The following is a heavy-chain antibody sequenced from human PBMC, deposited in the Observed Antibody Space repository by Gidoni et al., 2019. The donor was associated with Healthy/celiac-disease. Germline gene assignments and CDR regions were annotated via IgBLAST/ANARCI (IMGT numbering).Heavy chain of an antibody. CDR2: IYYSGST. Sequence: GLEWIGSIYYSGSTYYNPSLKSRVTISVDTSKNQFSLKLSSVTAADTAVYYCAREVAAAGMDFDYLGQGTLVTVSS. D-gene: IGHD6-13*01. CDR3: AREVAAAGMDFDY. J-gene: IGHJ4*02. V-gene: IGHV4-39*02.